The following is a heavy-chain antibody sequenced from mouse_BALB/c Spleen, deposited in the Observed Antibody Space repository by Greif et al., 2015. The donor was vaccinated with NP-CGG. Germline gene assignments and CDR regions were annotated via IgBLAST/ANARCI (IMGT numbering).Heavy chain of an antibody. D-gene: IGHD3-1*01. Sequence: EVKLMESGGGLVQPGGSRKLSCAASGFTFSSFGMHWVRQAPEKGLEWVAYISSGSSTIYYADTVKGRFTISRDNPKNTLFLQMTSLRSEDTAMYYCARSALPYAMDYWGQGTSVTVSS. CDR2: ISSGSSTI. V-gene: IGHV5-17*02. CDR1: GFTFSSFG. CDR3: ARSALPYAMDY. J-gene: IGHJ4*01.